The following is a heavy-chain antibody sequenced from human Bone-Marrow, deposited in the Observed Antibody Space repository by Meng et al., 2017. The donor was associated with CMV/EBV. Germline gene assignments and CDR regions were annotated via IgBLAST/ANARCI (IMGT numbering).Heavy chain of an antibody. D-gene: IGHD2-2*01. J-gene: IGHJ3*02. V-gene: IGHV4-34*01. Sequence: SETLSLTCAVYGGYFSGYYWSWIRQPPGKGLEWIGEIDHSGSTNYNPSLKSRVTISVDTSKKQFSLKLRFVTAADTAVFYCARRTPRYCSSASCTKKRGAFDIWGQGTMVTVSS. CDR1: GGYFSGYY. CDR3: ARRTPRYCSSASCTKKRGAFDI. CDR2: IDHSGST.